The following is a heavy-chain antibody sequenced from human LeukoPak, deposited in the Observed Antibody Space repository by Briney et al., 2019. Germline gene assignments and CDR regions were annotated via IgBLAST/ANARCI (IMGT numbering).Heavy chain of an antibody. Sequence: PGRSLRLSCAASEFTFRTYGMHWVRQAPGKGLEWVAVISYDGSYKFYADSVKGRFTISRDNSKSTLYLQMNSLRAEDTAIYYCAKDRYSSLNEIDYRGQGTLVTVSS. CDR1: EFTFRTYG. CDR2: ISYDGSYK. V-gene: IGHV3-30*18. J-gene: IGHJ4*02. D-gene: IGHD6-19*01. CDR3: AKDRYSSLNEIDY.